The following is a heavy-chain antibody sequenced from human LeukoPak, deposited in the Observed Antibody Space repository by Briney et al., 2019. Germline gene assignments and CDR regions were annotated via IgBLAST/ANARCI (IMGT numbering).Heavy chain of an antibody. V-gene: IGHV3-74*01. J-gene: IGHJ4*02. D-gene: IGHD3-9*01. CDR3: ARSDWFDY. CDR1: GFTFSRYW. CDR2: ISTDGSSS. Sequence: PGGSLRLSCAASGFTFSRYWMHWLRQGPGKGLVWVSRISTDGSSSTYADSVKGRFTISRDNAKNTLYLQMNSLRVEDTAVYYCARSDWFDYWGQGTLVTVSS.